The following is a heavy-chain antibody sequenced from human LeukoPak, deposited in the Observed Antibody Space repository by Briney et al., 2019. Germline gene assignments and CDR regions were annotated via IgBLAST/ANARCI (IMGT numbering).Heavy chain of an antibody. D-gene: IGHD6-19*01. CDR2: IYYSGNT. Sequence: SETLSLTCTVSGGSISSGGYSWGWIRQPPGKGLEWIGSIYYSGNTFYNPSLKSRVTMSVDTSKNHFSLKLSSVTAADAAVYYCATSTSGWYPVDNWGLGTLVTVSS. V-gene: IGHV4-39*02. CDR3: ATSTSGWYPVDN. CDR1: GGSISSGGYS. J-gene: IGHJ4*02.